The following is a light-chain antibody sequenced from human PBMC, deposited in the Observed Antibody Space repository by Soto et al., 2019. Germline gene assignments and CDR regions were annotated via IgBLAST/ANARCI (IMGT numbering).Light chain of an antibody. CDR2: GAF. V-gene: IGKV3D-20*02. J-gene: IGKJ5*01. CDR3: QQRNVWPPVT. CDR1: QSVSSSY. Sequence: ELVLTQSPGTLSLSPGERATLSCRAGQSVSSSYLAWYQQKPGQAPRLLIFGAFNRATGIPARFSGSGSGTDFTLTISSLEPEDSAVYYCQQRNVWPPVTFGQGTRLEIK.